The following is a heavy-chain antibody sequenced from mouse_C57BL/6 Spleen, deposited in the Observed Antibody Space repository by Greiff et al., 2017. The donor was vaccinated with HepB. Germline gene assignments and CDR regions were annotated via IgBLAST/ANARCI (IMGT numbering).Heavy chain of an antibody. V-gene: IGHV5-12*01. CDR3: ASITTVVGRGAMDY. D-gene: IGHD1-1*01. Sequence: VQLKESGGGLVQPGGSLKLSCAASGFTFSDYYMYWVRQTPEKRLEWVAYISNGGGSTYYPDTVKGRFTISRDNAKNTLYLQMSRLKSEDTDMYYCASITTVVGRGAMDYWGQGTSVTVSS. CDR2: ISNGGGST. CDR1: GFTFSDYY. J-gene: IGHJ4*01.